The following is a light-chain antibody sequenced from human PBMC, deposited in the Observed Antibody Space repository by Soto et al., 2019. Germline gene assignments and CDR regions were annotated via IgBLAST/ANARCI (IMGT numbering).Light chain of an antibody. CDR3: SSYTSSSTVV. V-gene: IGLV2-14*01. J-gene: IGLJ2*01. Sequence: QSALTQRAFVSGSPGQSFTISCTGTSSDVGGYNYVSWYQQHPGKAPKLMIYDVSNRPSGVSNRFSGSKSGNTASLTISGLQAEDEADYYCSSYTSSSTVVFGGGTQLTVL. CDR1: SSDVGGYNY. CDR2: DVS.